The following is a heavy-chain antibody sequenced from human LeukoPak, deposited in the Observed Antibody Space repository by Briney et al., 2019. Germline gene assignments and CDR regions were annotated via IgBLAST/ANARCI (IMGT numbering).Heavy chain of an antibody. D-gene: IGHD6-19*01. Sequence: PGGSLRLSCEASGFTFDDYGMSWVRQAPGKGLEWVSGINWNGGSTGYADSVKGRFTISRDNAKNSLYLQMNSLRAEDTALYYCARDQGIAVALYYYYYYMDVWGKGTTVTVSS. CDR3: ARDQGIAVALYYYYYYMDV. J-gene: IGHJ6*03. CDR1: GFTFDDYG. CDR2: INWNGGST. V-gene: IGHV3-20*04.